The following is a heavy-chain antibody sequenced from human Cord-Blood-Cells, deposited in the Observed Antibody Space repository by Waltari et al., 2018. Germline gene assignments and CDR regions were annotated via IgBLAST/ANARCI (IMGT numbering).Heavy chain of an antibody. V-gene: IGHV3-23*01. Sequence: EVQLLESGGGLVEPGGSLRLSCAAWGFTFSSYAMSWVRQAPGKGLAWVSAISGSGGSTYYADSVKGRFTISRDNSKNTLYLQMNSLRAEDTAVYYCAKDQPPLPARRGYSGYDFDYWGQGTLVTVSS. CDR3: AKDQPPLPARRGYSGYDFDY. CDR2: ISGSGGST. CDR1: GFTFSSYA. D-gene: IGHD5-12*01. J-gene: IGHJ4*02.